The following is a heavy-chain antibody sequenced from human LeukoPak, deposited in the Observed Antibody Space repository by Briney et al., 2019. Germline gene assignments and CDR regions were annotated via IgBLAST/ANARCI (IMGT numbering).Heavy chain of an antibody. CDR1: GFTFSSYA. J-gene: IGHJ4*02. CDR3: AKGGSGWYLSYFDS. V-gene: IGHV3-23*01. D-gene: IGHD6-19*01. Sequence: GGSLRLSCAASGFTFSSYAMSWVRQAPGKGLEWVSGISGSGGSTYYADSVKGRFTISRDNSKNTLYLQMNSLRAEDTAVYYCAKGGSGWYLSYFDSWGQGTLVTVSS. CDR2: ISGSGGST.